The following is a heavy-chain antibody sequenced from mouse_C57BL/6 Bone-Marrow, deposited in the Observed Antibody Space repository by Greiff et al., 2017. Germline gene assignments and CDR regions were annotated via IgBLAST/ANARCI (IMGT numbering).Heavy chain of an antibody. CDR1: GFTFSSYA. V-gene: IGHV5-4*03. D-gene: IGHD2-4*01. Sequence: DVMLVESGGGLVKPGGSLKLSCAASGFTFSSYAMSWVRQTPEKRLEWVATISDGGSYTYYPDNVKGRFTISRDNAKNNLYLQMSHLKSEDSAMXYCDRARLRYWYFDVWGTGTTVTVSA. CDR3: DRARLRYWYFDV. J-gene: IGHJ1*03. CDR2: ISDGGSYT.